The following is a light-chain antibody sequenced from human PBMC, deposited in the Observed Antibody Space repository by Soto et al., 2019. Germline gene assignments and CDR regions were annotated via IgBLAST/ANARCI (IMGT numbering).Light chain of an antibody. CDR3: GAWDTSLTTVL. J-gene: IGLJ2*01. CDR1: RSNIGHNY. CDR2: DNH. Sequence: QSVLTQPPSVSAAPGQKVIISCSGSRSNIGHNYVSWYQHLPGTAPKLLIYDNHKRPSGIPDRFSGSQSGTSATLGITGLQTGDEADYYCGAWDTSLTTVLFGGGAKLTVL. V-gene: IGLV1-51*01.